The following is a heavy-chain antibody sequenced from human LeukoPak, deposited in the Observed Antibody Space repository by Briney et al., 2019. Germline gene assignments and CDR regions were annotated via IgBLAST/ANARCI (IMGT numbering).Heavy chain of an antibody. D-gene: IGHD6-13*01. V-gene: IGHV1-18*04. CDR3: ARVSLSSSWGQGTLDY. CDR2: ISAYNGNT. J-gene: IGHJ4*02. CDR1: GYTFTSYG. Sequence: ASVKVSCKASGYTFTSYGIRWVRQAPGQGLEWMGWISAYNGNTNYAQKLQGRVTMTTDTSTSTAYMELRSLRSDDTAVYYCARVSLSSSWGQGTLDYWGQGTLVTVSS.